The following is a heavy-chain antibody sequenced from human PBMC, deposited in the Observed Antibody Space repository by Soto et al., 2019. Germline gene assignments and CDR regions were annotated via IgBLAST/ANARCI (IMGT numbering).Heavy chain of an antibody. J-gene: IGHJ4*02. CDR1: GFSLSNARMG. Sequence: SGPTLVNPTETLTLTCTVSGFSLSNARMGVSWIRQPPGKALEWLAHIFSNDEKSYSTSLKSRLTISKDTSKSQVVLTMTNMDPVDTATYYCAHISRYSYGFINYWGQGTLVTAPQ. V-gene: IGHV2-26*01. D-gene: IGHD5-18*01. CDR2: IFSNDEK. CDR3: AHISRYSYGFINY.